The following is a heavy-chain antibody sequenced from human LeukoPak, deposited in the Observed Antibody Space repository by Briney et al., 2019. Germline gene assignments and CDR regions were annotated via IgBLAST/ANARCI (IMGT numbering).Heavy chain of an antibody. Sequence: SETLSLTCTVSGGSISSSSWSWMRQSPGKGLESIGYISNNGKAKYKSSFERRVTMSVDTSKSQFSLNLSSVTAADTAVYYCARRVVSAKFRNLLYYYMDVWGKGTTVIVS. CDR1: GGSISSSS. V-gene: IGHV4-4*09. CDR2: ISNNGKA. J-gene: IGHJ6*03. CDR3: ARRVVSAKFRNLLYYYMDV. D-gene: IGHD2-15*01.